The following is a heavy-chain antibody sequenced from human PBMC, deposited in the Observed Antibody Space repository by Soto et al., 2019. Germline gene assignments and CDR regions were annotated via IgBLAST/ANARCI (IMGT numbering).Heavy chain of an antibody. D-gene: IGHD2-8*02. CDR1: GGSFSGYY. CDR2: INHSGST. Sequence: QVQLQQWGAGLLKPSETLSLTCAVYGGSFSGYYWTWIRQPPGTGLEWIGEINHSGSTNYNPSLKSRVTISLDTSKNQFSLKLTSVTAADTAVYYCARDKITGLFDYWGQRTLVTVSS. V-gene: IGHV4-34*01. J-gene: IGHJ4*02. CDR3: ARDKITGLFDY.